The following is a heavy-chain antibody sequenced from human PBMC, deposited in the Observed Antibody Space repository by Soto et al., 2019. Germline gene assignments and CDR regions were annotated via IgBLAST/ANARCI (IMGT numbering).Heavy chain of an antibody. CDR3: AKDRGRYYYDSSGYDFDY. CDR2: ISGSGGST. CDR1: GFTFSSYA. D-gene: IGHD3-22*01. Sequence: XGSLRLSCAASGFTFSSYAMSWVRQAPGKGLEWVSAISGSGGSTYYADSVKGRFTISRDNSKNTLYLQMNSLRAEDTAVYYCAKDRGRYYYDSSGYDFDYWGQGTLVTVSS. V-gene: IGHV3-23*01. J-gene: IGHJ4*02.